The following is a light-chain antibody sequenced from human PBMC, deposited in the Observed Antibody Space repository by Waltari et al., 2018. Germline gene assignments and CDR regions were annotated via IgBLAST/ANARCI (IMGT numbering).Light chain of an antibody. Sequence: EILLTQSPATLSLSPGETATLSCRASPGVGTHLACYQQRPGQAPRLLIYDASNRATGIPARFRGSGSGTDFTLTISSLEAEDFAVYYCQQRSNWTPHTFGQGARLEIK. J-gene: IGKJ2*01. V-gene: IGKV3-11*01. CDR1: PGVGTH. CDR2: DAS. CDR3: QQRSNWTPHT.